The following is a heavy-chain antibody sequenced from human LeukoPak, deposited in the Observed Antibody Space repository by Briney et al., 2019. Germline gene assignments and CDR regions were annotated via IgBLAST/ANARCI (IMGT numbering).Heavy chain of an antibody. Sequence: PSETLFLTCTVSGGSIRSYYWSWIRQPPGKGLEWIGYVYYSGNTNYNPSLKSRVTISVDTSKSQFSLKVSSVTAADTAVYYCARGDKFAWFDPWGQGTLVTVSS. J-gene: IGHJ5*02. V-gene: IGHV4-59*01. CDR3: ARGDKFAWFDP. CDR2: VYYSGNT. CDR1: GGSIRSYY. D-gene: IGHD1-26*01.